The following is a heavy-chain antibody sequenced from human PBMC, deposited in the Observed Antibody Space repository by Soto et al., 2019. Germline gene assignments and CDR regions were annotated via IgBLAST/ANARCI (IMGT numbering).Heavy chain of an antibody. D-gene: IGHD3-3*01. V-gene: IGHV4-31*03. Sequence: QVQLQESGPGLVKPSQTLSLTCTVSGGSISSGGYYWSWIRQHPGKGLEWIGYIYYSGSTYYNPSLKSRVTISVDTSKNQFSLKLSSVTAADTAVYYCARGPNDFWSGYYSYYYYGMDVWDQGTTVTVSS. CDR1: GGSISSGGYY. CDR3: ARGPNDFWSGYYSYYYYGMDV. CDR2: IYYSGST. J-gene: IGHJ6*02.